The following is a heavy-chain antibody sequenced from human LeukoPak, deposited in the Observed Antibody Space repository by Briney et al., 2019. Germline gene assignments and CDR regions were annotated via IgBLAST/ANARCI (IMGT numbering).Heavy chain of an antibody. CDR1: GFIFSSYS. D-gene: IGHD1-20*01. V-gene: IGHV3-21*01. CDR3: ARERGITASADWFDP. J-gene: IGHJ5*02. CDR2: IRSSSSYI. Sequence: GGSLRLSCAASGFIFSSYSMNWVRQAPGKGLEWVSSIRSSSSYIYYAESVKGRFTISRDNANNSMYLQMNSLRAEDTAVYYCARERGITASADWFDPWGRGTLVTVSS.